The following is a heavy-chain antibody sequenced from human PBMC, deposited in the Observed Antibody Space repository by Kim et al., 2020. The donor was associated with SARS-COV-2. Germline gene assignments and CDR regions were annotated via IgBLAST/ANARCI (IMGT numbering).Heavy chain of an antibody. Sequence: SETLSLTCTVSGGSISSYYWSWIRQPPCKGLEWIGYIYYSGSTNYNPSLKSRVTISVDTSKNQFSLKLSSVTAADTAVYYCARTRGYSGYDYPFYYYYGMDVWGQGTTVTVSS. CDR2: IYYSGST. CDR1: GGSISSYY. J-gene: IGHJ6*02. V-gene: IGHV4-59*13. CDR3: ARTRGYSGYDYPFYYYYGMDV. D-gene: IGHD5-12*01.